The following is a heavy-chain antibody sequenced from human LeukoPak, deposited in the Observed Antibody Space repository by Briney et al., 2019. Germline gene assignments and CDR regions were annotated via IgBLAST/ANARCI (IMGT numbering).Heavy chain of an antibody. D-gene: IGHD2-2*01. CDR3: ARGQYHLLYWYFDL. V-gene: IGHV4-4*07. J-gene: IGHJ2*01. CDR2: IYSSGST. CDR1: GGSISSYY. Sequence: PSETLSLTCTVSGGSISSYYWSWIRQPAGKGLEWIGRIYSSGSTNYNPSLRSRVTMSVDTSKNQFSLKLSSVTAADTAVYYCARGQYHLLYWYFDLWGRGTLVTVSS.